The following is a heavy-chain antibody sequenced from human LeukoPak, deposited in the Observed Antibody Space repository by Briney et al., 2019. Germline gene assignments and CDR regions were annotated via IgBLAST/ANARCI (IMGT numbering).Heavy chain of an antibody. D-gene: IGHD3-22*01. Sequence: PGGSLRLSCAASGFTFDDYAMHWVRQAPGKGQEWVSGISWNSGSVGYADSVKGRFTISRDNAKNSLFLQMNSLRAEDTALYYCAKDIHYYDSSGGSDYWGQGTLVTVSS. CDR2: ISWNSGSV. CDR1: GFTFDDYA. CDR3: AKDIHYYDSSGGSDY. V-gene: IGHV3-9*01. J-gene: IGHJ4*02.